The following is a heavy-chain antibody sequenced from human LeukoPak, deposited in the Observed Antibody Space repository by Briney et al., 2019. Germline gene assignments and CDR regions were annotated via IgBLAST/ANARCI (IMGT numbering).Heavy chain of an antibody. CDR1: GGTFISYA. J-gene: IGHJ6*02. CDR2: IIPIFGTA. V-gene: IGHV1-69*01. Sequence: SVKVSCKASGGTFISYAISWVRQAPGQGLEWMGGIIPIFGTANYAQKFQGRVTITADESTSTAYMELSSLRSEDTAVYYCAREFDYYYYGMDVWGQGTTVTVSS. CDR3: AREFDYYYYGMDV. D-gene: IGHD3-16*01.